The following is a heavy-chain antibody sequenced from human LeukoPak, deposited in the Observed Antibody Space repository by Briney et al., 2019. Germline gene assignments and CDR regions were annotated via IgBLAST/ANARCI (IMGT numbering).Heavy chain of an antibody. D-gene: IGHD2/OR15-2a*01. CDR1: GFTFSSYW. V-gene: IGHV3-74*01. CDR2: INSDGNIT. J-gene: IGHJ4*02. CDR3: AKIVRYFDY. Sequence: GGSLRLSCAASGFTFSSYWMHWVRQDPGKGLVWVSRINSDGNITTYADSVKGRFTISRDNAKNTLYLQMNSLRAEDTAVYYCAKIVRYFDYWGQGTLVTVSS.